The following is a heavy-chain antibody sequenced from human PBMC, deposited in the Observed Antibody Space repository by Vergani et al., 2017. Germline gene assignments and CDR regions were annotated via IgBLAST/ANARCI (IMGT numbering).Heavy chain of an antibody. CDR3: ARARGDSRSWYRNYYYYYDMDV. D-gene: IGHD6-13*01. CDR2: IYYSGST. Sequence: QVQLQESGPGLVKPSETLSLTCTVSGGSISSYYWSWIRQPPGKGLEWIGYIYYSGSTNYNPSLKSRVTISVDTSKNQFSLKLSSVTAADTAVYYCARARGDSRSWYRNYYYYYDMDVWGKGTTVTVSS. CDR1: GGSISSYY. J-gene: IGHJ6*03. V-gene: IGHV4-59*01.